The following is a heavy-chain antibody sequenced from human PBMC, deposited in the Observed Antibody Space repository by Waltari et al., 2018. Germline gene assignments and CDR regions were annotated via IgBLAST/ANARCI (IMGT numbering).Heavy chain of an antibody. J-gene: IGHJ4*02. Sequence: ELQLVESGGGWVQPGVSLRPSSAASGFTFASYAMNWVRQAPGKGLEWVSGISVSGGSTYYADSVKGRFTISRDNSESTLYLQMNSLRAEDTAVYYCAKSGLQSSGFGYFFDYWGQGTLVTVSA. D-gene: IGHD3-3*01. V-gene: IGHV3-23*04. CDR2: ISVSGGST. CDR1: GFTFASYA. CDR3: AKSGLQSSGFGYFFDY.